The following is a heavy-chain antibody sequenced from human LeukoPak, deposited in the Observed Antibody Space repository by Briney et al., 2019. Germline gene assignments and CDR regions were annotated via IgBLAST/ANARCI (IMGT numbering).Heavy chain of an antibody. D-gene: IGHD2-2*01. CDR3: ARVNGYCSSISCFLDY. Sequence: VASVKVSCKTSGGTFSSHVISWVRQAPGQGLEWMGGIIPIFGTANYAQKFQGRATITADKFTNKVYMELSSLRSDDTAIYFCARVNGYCSSISCFLDYWGQGTLVTVSS. CDR1: GGTFSSHV. V-gene: IGHV1-69*06. CDR2: IIPIFGTA. J-gene: IGHJ4*02.